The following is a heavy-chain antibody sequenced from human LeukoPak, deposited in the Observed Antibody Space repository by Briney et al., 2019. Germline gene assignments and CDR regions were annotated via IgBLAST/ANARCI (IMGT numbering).Heavy chain of an antibody. V-gene: IGHV1-69*05. CDR3: ARGFYYDFWSGYYVY. Sequence: SVTVSCKASGGTFSSYAISWVRQAPRQGLEWMGGIIPIFGTANYDQKFQGRVTITTDESTSTAYMELSSLRAEDTAVYYCARGFYYDFWSGYYVYWGQGTVVTVSS. CDR1: GGTFSSYA. D-gene: IGHD3-3*01. CDR2: IIPIFGTA. J-gene: IGHJ4*02.